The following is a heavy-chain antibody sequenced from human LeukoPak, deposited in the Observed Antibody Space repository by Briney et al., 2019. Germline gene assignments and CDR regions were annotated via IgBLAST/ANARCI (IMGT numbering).Heavy chain of an antibody. D-gene: IGHD3-22*01. CDR2: ISTYNGNT. Sequence: KPGASVKFSCKASGYTFTSYGISWVRQAPGQGLEWMGWISTYNGNTNYAQKLQGRVTVTTDTSTSTAYMELRSLTSDDTAMYYCARDRWYAATMIGEAAHHFDYWGQGTLVTVSS. V-gene: IGHV1-18*01. J-gene: IGHJ4*02. CDR3: ARDRWYAATMIGEAAHHFDY. CDR1: GYTFTSYG.